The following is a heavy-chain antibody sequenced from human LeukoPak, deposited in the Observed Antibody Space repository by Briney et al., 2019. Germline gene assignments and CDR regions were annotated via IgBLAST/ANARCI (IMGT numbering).Heavy chain of an antibody. V-gene: IGHV4-59*01. D-gene: IGHD2-21*01. CDR2: IYYSGST. CDR3: ARVGGGNTDY. CDR1: RYSIRSDYY. J-gene: IGHJ4*02. Sequence: PSETLSLTCSVSRYSIRSDYYWGWIRQPPGKGLEWIGYIYYSGSTNYNPSLKSRVTISVDTSKNQFSLKLSSVTAADTAVYYCARVGGGNTDYWGQGTLVTVSS.